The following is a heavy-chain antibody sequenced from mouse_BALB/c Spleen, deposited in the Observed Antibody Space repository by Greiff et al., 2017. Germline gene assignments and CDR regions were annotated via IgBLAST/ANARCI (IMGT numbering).Heavy chain of an antibody. D-gene: IGHD2-3*01. CDR1: GFSLTSYG. CDR2: IWAGGST. J-gene: IGHJ3*01. Sequence: VNVVESGPGLVAPSQSLSITCTVSGFSLTSYGVHWVRQPPGKGLEWLGVIWAGGSTNYNSALMSRLSISKDNSKSQVFLKMNSLQTDDTAMYYCAREWIYDGSWFAYWGQGTLVTVSA. CDR3: AREWIYDGSWFAY. V-gene: IGHV2-9*02.